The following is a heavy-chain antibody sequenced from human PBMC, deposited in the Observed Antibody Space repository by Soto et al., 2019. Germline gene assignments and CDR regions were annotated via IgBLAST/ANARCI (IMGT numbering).Heavy chain of an antibody. CDR1: GGSISSGVYY. J-gene: IGHJ4*02. D-gene: IGHD3-22*01. CDR2: IYYSGST. CDR3: AREISYYDSSGYYPGYFDY. Sequence: SETLSLTCTVSGGSISSGVYYWSWIRHHPGKGLEWIGYIYYSGSTYYNPSLKSRVTISVDTSKNQFSLKLSSVTAADTAVYYCAREISYYDSSGYYPGYFDYWGQGTLVTVSS. V-gene: IGHV4-31*03.